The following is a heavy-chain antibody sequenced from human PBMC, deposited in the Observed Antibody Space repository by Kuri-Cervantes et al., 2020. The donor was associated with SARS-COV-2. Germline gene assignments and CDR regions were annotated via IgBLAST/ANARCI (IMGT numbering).Heavy chain of an antibody. V-gene: IGHV3-23*01. D-gene: IGHD4-17*01. CDR1: GFTFSSYA. Sequence: AESLRLSCAASGFTFSSYAMSWVRQAPGKGLEWVSAISGSGGSTYYADSVKDRFTISRDNAKNSLYLQMNSLRAEDTAVYYCARARFDAFDIWGQGTMVTVSS. CDR3: ARARFDAFDI. CDR2: ISGSGGST. J-gene: IGHJ3*02.